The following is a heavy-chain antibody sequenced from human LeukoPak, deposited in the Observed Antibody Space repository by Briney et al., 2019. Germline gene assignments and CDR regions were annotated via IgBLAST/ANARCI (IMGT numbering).Heavy chain of an antibody. CDR1: GYRFTTYS. J-gene: IGHJ6*02. V-gene: IGHV1-18*01. CDR2: ISTYNKGT. D-gene: IGHD1-1*01. Sequence: ASVKVSCKASGYRFTTYSFTWVRQAPGQGLEWMGWISTYNKGTNYAENLQGRVTMTTDRSTSTVYMELRSLRPDDTAVYYCVRAVGTSAPTGRNYYDSTMDVWGQGTTVTVS. CDR3: VRAVGTSAPTGRNYYDSTMDV.